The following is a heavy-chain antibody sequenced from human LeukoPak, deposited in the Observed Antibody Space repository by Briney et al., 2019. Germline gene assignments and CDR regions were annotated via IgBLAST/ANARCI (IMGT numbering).Heavy chain of an antibody. CDR1: GGTFSSYA. J-gene: IGHJ4*02. CDR3: ARGDTAMGHFDY. D-gene: IGHD5-18*01. Sequence: SVKVSCKASGGTFSSYAISWVRQAPGQGLEWMGGIIPIFGTANYAQKFQGRVTITADESTSTAYMELSSLRSEDTAVYYCARGDTAMGHFDYWGQGTLVTVSS. V-gene: IGHV1-69*13. CDR2: IIPIFGTA.